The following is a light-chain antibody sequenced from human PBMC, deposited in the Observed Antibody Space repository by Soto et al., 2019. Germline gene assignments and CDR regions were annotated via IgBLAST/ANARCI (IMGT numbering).Light chain of an antibody. Sequence: EIVLTQSPATLSLSPGERATLSCRASQSVSSYLAWYQQKPGQAPRLLIYDASNSATGIPARFSGSGSGTVFTFTISSLEPEDFAVYYCQQRSNWPPVFGPGNKVDIK. CDR1: QSVSSY. J-gene: IGKJ3*01. V-gene: IGKV3-11*01. CDR2: DAS. CDR3: QQRSNWPPV.